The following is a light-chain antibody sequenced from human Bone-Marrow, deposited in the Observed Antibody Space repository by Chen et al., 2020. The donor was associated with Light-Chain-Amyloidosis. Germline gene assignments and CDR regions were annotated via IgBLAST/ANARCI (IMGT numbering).Light chain of an antibody. CDR2: ADD. J-gene: IGLJ3*02. Sequence: NFLLTHPHSSSESPGTTVIISCTRSSGSIATNYVQWYQQRPGSSPTTVIYADDQRPSGVPDRFSGSIDRSSNSASLTISGLKTEDEADYYCQSYQGSSQGVFGGGTKLTVL. CDR1: SGSIATNY. CDR3: QSYQGSSQGV. V-gene: IGLV6-57*01.